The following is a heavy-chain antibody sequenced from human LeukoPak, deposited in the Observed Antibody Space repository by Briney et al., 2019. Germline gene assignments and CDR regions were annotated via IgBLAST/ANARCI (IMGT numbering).Heavy chain of an antibody. Sequence: GGSLRLSCAASGFTFSSYAMSWVRQAPGKGLEWVSAISGSGGRTYYAASVKGRFTISRDNSKNTLYLQMNSLRAEDTAVYYCAKDPTVLLWFGELPPDPFFDYWGQGTLVTVSS. CDR2: ISGSGGRT. CDR1: GFTFSSYA. J-gene: IGHJ4*02. CDR3: AKDPTVLLWFGELPPDPFFDY. D-gene: IGHD3-10*01. V-gene: IGHV3-23*01.